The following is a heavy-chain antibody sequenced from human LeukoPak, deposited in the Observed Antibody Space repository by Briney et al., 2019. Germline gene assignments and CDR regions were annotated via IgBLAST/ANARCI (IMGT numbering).Heavy chain of an antibody. CDR3: ARASAVTDYYYYYMDV. Sequence: SETLSLTCTVSGGSISSGSYYWSWIRQPAGKGLEWIGRIYTSGSTNYNPSLKSRVTISVDTSKNQFSLKLSSVTAADTAVYYCARASAVTDYYYYYMDVWGKGTTVTVSS. CDR1: GGSISSGSYY. J-gene: IGHJ6*03. D-gene: IGHD4-17*01. CDR2: IYTSGST. V-gene: IGHV4-61*02.